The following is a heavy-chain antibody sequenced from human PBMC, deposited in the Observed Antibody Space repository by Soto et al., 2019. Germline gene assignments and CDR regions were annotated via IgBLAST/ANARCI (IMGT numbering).Heavy chain of an antibody. CDR1: GGSIRNGDYY. CDR3: VTVNLVGAAYYFDY. D-gene: IGHD1-26*01. V-gene: IGHV4-30-4*01. CDR2: VYYSGTT. Sequence: SETLSLTCTVSGGSIRNGDYYWGWIRQPPGKGLEWIGYVYYSGTTYSHPSLNSRVSISVDTSENQFPLRLTSVTAADTAVYYCVTVNLVGAAYYFDYWGPGTLVTVSS. J-gene: IGHJ4*02.